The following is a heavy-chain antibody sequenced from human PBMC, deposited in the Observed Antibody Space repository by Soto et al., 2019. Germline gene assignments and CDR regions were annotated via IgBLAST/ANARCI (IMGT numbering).Heavy chain of an antibody. CDR1: GFTFSSYE. J-gene: IGHJ6*02. CDR3: ARDQEAGSFFPYYYGMDV. CDR2: ISSSGSTI. V-gene: IGHV3-48*03. D-gene: IGHD6-13*01. Sequence: EVQLVESGGGLVQPGGSLRLSCATSGFTFSSYEMNWVRQATGKGLEWVSYISSSGSTIYYADSVKGRFTISRDNAKNSLYLQMDSLRAEDTAVYYCARDQEAGSFFPYYYGMDVWGQGTTVTVSS.